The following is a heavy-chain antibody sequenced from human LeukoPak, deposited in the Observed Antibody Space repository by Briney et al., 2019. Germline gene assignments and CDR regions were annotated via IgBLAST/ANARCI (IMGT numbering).Heavy chain of an antibody. CDR2: ISGNGGST. J-gene: IGHJ6*03. CDR1: GFTFTNHA. CDR3: ARAGVVRYVAWLINYYMDV. D-gene: IGHD3-9*01. V-gene: IGHV3-64*01. Sequence: GGSLRLSCAASGFTFTNHAMQWVRQAPGKGLEYVSAISGNGGSTYYANSVKGRFTISRDNSKNTVYLQMGSLRPEDMVVYYCARAGVVRYVAWLINYYMDVWGKGTTVIVSS.